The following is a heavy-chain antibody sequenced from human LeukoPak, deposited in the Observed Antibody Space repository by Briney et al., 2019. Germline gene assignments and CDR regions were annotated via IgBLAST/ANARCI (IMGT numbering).Heavy chain of an antibody. D-gene: IGHD2-2*01. J-gene: IGHJ4*02. CDR1: GYSISSGYY. CDR2: IYHSGST. V-gene: IGHV4-38-2*01. CDR3: ARLEFVYIVVVPAAMHFDY. Sequence: ASETLSLTCAVSGYSISSGYYWGWIRQPPGKGLEWIGSIYHSGSTYHNPSLKSRVTISVDTSKNQFSLKLSSVTAADTAVYYCARLEFVYIVVVPAAMHFDYWGQGTLVTVSS.